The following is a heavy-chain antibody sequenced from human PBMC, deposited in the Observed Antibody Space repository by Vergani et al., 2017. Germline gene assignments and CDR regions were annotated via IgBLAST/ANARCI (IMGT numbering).Heavy chain of an antibody. Sequence: QVQLQESGPGLVKPSQTLSLTCTVSGGSISSGGYYWSWIRQHPGKGLEWIGYIYYSGSTYYNPSLKSRVTISVETSKNQFSLKLSSVTAADTAVYYCARPSIGYCSSTSCYKAYYGMDVWGQGTTVTGSS. CDR2: IYYSGST. CDR3: ARPSIGYCSSTSCYKAYYGMDV. J-gene: IGHJ6*02. CDR1: GGSISSGGYY. D-gene: IGHD2-2*02. V-gene: IGHV4-31*03.